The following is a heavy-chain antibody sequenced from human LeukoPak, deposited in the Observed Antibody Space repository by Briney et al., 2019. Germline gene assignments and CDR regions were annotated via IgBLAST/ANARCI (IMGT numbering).Heavy chain of an antibody. D-gene: IGHD2-2*01. V-gene: IGHV1-8*01. CDR1: GYTFTSYD. CDR3: ARVAGGQLPHLDY. J-gene: IGHJ4*02. CDR2: MNPNSGNT. Sequence: VASVKVSCKASGYTFTSYDINWVRQATGQGLEWMGWMNPNSGNTGYAQKFQGRVTMTRNTSISTAYMELRSLRSDDTAVYYCARVAGGQLPHLDYWGQGTLVTVSS.